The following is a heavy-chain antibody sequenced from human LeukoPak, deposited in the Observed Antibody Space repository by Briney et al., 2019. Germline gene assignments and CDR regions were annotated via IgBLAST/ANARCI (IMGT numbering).Heavy chain of an antibody. CDR1: GGTFSSYS. CDR3: ASTGCSSWYCGNFEY. CDR2: IIPIFGTA. D-gene: IGHD6-13*01. Sequence: SVKVSCKASGGTFSSYSISWVRQAPGQGLEWMGGIIPIFGTANYAQKFQGKVTITTDESTSTAYMELSSLRSEDTAVYYCASTGCSSWYCGNFEYWGQGTLVTVSS. J-gene: IGHJ4*02. V-gene: IGHV1-69*05.